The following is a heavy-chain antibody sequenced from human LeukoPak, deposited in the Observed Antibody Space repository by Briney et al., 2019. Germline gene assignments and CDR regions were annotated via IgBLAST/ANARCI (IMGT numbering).Heavy chain of an antibody. J-gene: IGHJ4*02. V-gene: IGHV4-39*01. CDR3: ATPESYRSGWFLEY. Sequence: SETLSLTCTVSDGSISSSSYYWGWIRQPPGKGLEWIGSIYYRGSTYYNPSLKSRVTISVDTSKSQFSLKLSSVTAADTAVYYCATPESYRSGWFLEYWGQGTLVTVSS. CDR1: DGSISSSSYY. D-gene: IGHD6-19*01. CDR2: IYYRGST.